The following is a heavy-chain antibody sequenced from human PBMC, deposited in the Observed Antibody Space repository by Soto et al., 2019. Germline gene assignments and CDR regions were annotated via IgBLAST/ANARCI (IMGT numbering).Heavy chain of an antibody. Sequence: QVQLQESGPGLVKPSETLSLTCTVSDGSIRGYYWSWIRQPPGKGLEWIGYIYYNGNTNYNPSLKSRVTISVDMSKHQFSLKLSSVTAADTAVYYCARGGAYSSSWYGNWGQGTLVTVSS. V-gene: IGHV4-59*01. CDR3: ARGGAYSSSWYGN. J-gene: IGHJ4*02. CDR1: DGSIRGYY. D-gene: IGHD6-13*01. CDR2: IYYNGNT.